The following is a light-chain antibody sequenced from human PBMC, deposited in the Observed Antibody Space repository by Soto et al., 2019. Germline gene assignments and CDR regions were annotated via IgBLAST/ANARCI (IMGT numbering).Light chain of an antibody. Sequence: EIVLTQSPATLSLSPGERATLSCRASQSVSSTYLAWYQQKPGQAPRLLMYGASNRATGIPDRFSGSGSETDFTLTISRLEPEDFAVYYCQQYGTTRITFGQGTRLEIK. CDR1: QSVSSTY. CDR3: QQYGTTRIT. V-gene: IGKV3-20*01. J-gene: IGKJ5*01. CDR2: GAS.